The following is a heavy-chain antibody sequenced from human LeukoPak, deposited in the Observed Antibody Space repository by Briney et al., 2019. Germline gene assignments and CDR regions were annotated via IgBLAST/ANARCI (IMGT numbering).Heavy chain of an antibody. CDR3: ARAHRDSKARAYYYGSGSYYNAFDY. CDR2: IIPIFGTA. D-gene: IGHD3-10*01. Sequence: SVKVSCKASGGTFSSYAISWVRQAPGQGLEWMGGIIPIFGTAYYAQKFQGRVTITADESTSTAYMELSSLRSEDTAVYYCARAHRDSKARAYYYGSGSYYNAFDYWGQGTLVTVSS. CDR1: GGTFSSYA. V-gene: IGHV1-69*13. J-gene: IGHJ4*02.